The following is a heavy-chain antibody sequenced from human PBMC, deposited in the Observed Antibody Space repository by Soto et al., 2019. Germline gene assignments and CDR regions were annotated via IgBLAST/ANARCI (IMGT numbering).Heavy chain of an antibody. D-gene: IGHD1-1*01. CDR3: ALVERGTATTVVDAFDI. CDR2: MSHSGGT. Sequence: QVQLQQWGAGLLKPSETLSLTCAVFGGSVNSGNYYWSWIRQPPGKGLEWIGEMSHSGGTHFNPSFKQRAPISVETSKSQFSLKLSSVTAADTALYYCALVERGTATTVVDAFDIWGPGKMVTVSS. J-gene: IGHJ3*02. CDR1: GGSVNSGNYY. V-gene: IGHV4-34*01.